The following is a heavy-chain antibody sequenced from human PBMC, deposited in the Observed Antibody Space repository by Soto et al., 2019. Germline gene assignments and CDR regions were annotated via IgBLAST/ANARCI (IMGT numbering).Heavy chain of an antibody. CDR2: IYWDDDK. CDR3: SRLTATGLDY. J-gene: IGHJ4*02. D-gene: IGHD6-13*01. V-gene: IGHV2-5*02. Sequence: QITLKESGPTLVKPTQTLTLTCTFSGFSLSTSGVGVGWIRQPPGKALEWLALIYWDDDKRYSPYLKSRLTITKDTAKDQVVLTMTIMDPVDTATYYCSRLTATGLDYWGQGALVTVSS. CDR1: GFSLSTSGVG.